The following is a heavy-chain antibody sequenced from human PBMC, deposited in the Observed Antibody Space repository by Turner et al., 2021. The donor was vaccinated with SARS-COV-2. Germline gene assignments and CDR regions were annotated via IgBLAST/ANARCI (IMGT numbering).Heavy chain of an antibody. D-gene: IGHD6-6*01. CDR1: GGSNSSYY. Sequence: QVQLRESGPGLVKPSETLCITCTVSGGSNSSYYWSWIRQPAGNGLEWIGRIYTSGSTNYNPSLKSRVTMSVDTSKNQFSLKLSSVTAADTAVYYCARDRVQLGPVGVDVGGQGTTVTVSS. V-gene: IGHV4-4*07. J-gene: IGHJ6*02. CDR2: IYTSGST. CDR3: ARDRVQLGPVGVDV.